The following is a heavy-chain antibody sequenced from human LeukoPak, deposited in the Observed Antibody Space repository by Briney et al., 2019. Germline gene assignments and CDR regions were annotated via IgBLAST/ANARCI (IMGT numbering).Heavy chain of an antibody. Sequence: KPSETLSLTCAVYGGSFSGYYWSWIRQPPGKGLEWIGEINHSGSTNYNPSLKSRVTISVDTSKNQFYLKLSSVTAADTAVYYCARGLAWLYWYFDLWGRGTLVTVSS. CDR2: INHSGST. D-gene: IGHD5-24*01. CDR1: GGSFSGYY. V-gene: IGHV4-34*01. J-gene: IGHJ2*01. CDR3: ARGLAWLYWYFDL.